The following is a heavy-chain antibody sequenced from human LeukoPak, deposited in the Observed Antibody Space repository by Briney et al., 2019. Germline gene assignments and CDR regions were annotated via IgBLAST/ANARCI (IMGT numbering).Heavy chain of an antibody. CDR2: IRYDGRNK. V-gene: IGHV3-30*02. CDR3: AKALYSSGPDAFDI. D-gene: IGHD6-25*01. Sequence: GGSLRLSCAASGFTFSSYGMHSVRQAPGKGLEWVAMIRYDGRNKYYEESVKGRFTISRDNSKNTLYLQMNSLRAEDTAVYYCAKALYSSGPDAFDIWGQGTMVTVSS. J-gene: IGHJ3*02. CDR1: GFTFSSYG.